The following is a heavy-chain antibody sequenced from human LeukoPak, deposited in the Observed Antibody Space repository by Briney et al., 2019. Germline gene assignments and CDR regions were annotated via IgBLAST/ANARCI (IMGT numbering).Heavy chain of an antibody. J-gene: IGHJ5*02. CDR2: ISSSSSSI. V-gene: IGHV3-21*01. Sequence: GGSLRLSCAASGFTFSSYSMNWVRQAPGKGLEWVSSISSSSSSINYADSLKGRFTISRDNAKNSLYLQMDSLRAEDTAVYYCASAPLGSTRPWGQGTLVTVSS. CDR1: GFTFSSYS. CDR3: ASAPLGSTRP. D-gene: IGHD1-26*01.